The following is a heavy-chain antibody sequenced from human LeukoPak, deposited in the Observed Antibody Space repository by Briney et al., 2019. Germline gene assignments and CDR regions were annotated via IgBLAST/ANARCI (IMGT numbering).Heavy chain of an antibody. D-gene: IGHD5-12*01. CDR3: ARVPRGYSDYDLWGAFDY. Sequence: SETLSLTCAVYGGSFSGYYWSWIRQPPGKGLEWIGEINHSGSTNYNPSLKSRVTISVDTSKNQFSLKLSSVTAADTAVYYCARVPRGYSDYDLWGAFDYWGQGTLVTVSS. J-gene: IGHJ4*02. V-gene: IGHV4-34*01. CDR2: INHSGST. CDR1: GGSFSGYY.